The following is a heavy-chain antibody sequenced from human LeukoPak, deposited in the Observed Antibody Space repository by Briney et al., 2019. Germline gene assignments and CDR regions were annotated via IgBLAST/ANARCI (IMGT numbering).Heavy chain of an antibody. CDR2: ISWDGRSK. Sequence: PGGSLRLSCAASGFTFDDYAMHWVRQAPGKGLEGVSLISWDGRSKYYGNSVKSRFTNSRNNSKNALYLQMNSLRAEDTALYYCAKDIRSRVVIPAVHYMDVWGKGTTVTVSS. D-gene: IGHD2-2*01. J-gene: IGHJ6*03. CDR3: AKDIRSRVVIPAVHYMDV. CDR1: GFTFDDYA. V-gene: IGHV3-43D*04.